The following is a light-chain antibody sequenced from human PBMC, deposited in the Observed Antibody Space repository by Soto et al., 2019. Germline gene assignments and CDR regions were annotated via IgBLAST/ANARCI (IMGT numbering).Light chain of an antibody. CDR3: QQYDNLPVT. J-gene: IGKJ3*01. V-gene: IGKV1-33*01. CDR2: DAS. CDR1: QDISNY. Sequence: DIQMTASPSSLSASVGDRVTITCQASQDISNYLNWYQQKPGKAPKLLIYDASNLETGVPSRFSGSGSGTDFTFTISSLQPEDIATYYCQQYDNLPVTFGPGTKVDIK.